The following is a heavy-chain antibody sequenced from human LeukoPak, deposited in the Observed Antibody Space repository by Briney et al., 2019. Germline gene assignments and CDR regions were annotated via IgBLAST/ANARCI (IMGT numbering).Heavy chain of an antibody. CDR3: ARGTTDYQGKDLFDV. CDR1: GYTFSSYS. J-gene: IGHJ3*01. Sequence: PGGSLRLSCAASGYTFSSYSINWVRQAPGKGLEWVSSISTTSMHIYYADLVKGRFTISRDNAQNSLFLQMSSLRAEDTAMYYCARGTTDYQGKDLFDVWGQGTMVTVSS. CDR2: ISTTSMHI. D-gene: IGHD2/OR15-2a*01. V-gene: IGHV3-21*01.